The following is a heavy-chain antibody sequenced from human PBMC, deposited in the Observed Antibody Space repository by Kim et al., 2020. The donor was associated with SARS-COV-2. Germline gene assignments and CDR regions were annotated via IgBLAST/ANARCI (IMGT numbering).Heavy chain of an antibody. J-gene: IGHJ4*02. V-gene: IGHV3-13*01. CDR3: ARVVGGSYVDY. CDR2: T. Sequence: TYYPGSVKGRFTIFRENAKNSLYLQMNSLRAGDTAVYYCARVVGGSYVDYWGQGTLVTVSS. D-gene: IGHD1-26*01.